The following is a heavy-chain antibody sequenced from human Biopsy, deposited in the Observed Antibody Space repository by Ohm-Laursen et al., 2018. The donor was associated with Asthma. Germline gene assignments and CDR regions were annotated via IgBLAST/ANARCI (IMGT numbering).Heavy chain of an antibody. Sequence: TLSLTCTVSGGSINIGDYYWSWIRQHPVKGLEWIGYISPSGNTYYSPSLKSRLTISVDRSKNQFSLRLSSVTAADTAMYYCARDYGDYVWRAFDIWGQGTMVTVSS. CDR3: ARDYGDYVWRAFDI. CDR1: GGSINIGDYY. CDR2: ISPSGNT. D-gene: IGHD4-17*01. J-gene: IGHJ3*02. V-gene: IGHV4-30-2*01.